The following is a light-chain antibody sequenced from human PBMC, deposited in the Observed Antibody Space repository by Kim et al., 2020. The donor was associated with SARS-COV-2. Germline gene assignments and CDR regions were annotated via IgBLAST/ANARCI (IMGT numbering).Light chain of an antibody. J-gene: IGLJ3*02. CDR2: DVS. CDR1: SSDVGGYNY. CDR3: CSYAGSYTWV. V-gene: IGLV2-11*01. Sequence: GQSVTISCPGTSSDVGGYNYVSWYQQHPGTAPKLMIYDVSKRPSGVPDRFSGSKSGNTASLTISGLQAEDEADYYCCSYAGSYTWVFGGGTQLTVL.